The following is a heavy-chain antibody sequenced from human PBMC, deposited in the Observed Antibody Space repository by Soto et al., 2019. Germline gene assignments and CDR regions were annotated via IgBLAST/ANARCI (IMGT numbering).Heavy chain of an antibody. D-gene: IGHD3-22*01. V-gene: IGHV3-30*03. CDR2: ISYDGGTK. CDR3: VGGYYYGDY. J-gene: IGHJ4*02. Sequence: QVQLVESGGSVVQPGRSLRLSCAASGFPFNSYGMHWVRQAPGKGLEWVAVISYDGGTKYYADSVKGRFTISRDNSKNTLYLQMNSLRAEDTAVYYCVGGYYYGDYWGQGTLVTVSS. CDR1: GFPFNSYG.